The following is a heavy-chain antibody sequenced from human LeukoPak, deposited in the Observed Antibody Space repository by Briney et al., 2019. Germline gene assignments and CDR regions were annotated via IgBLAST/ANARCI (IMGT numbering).Heavy chain of an antibody. J-gene: IGHJ4*02. Sequence: GGSLRLSCAASGFTFSDYYMSWIRQAPGKGLEWVSSISSSSSYIYYADSVKGRFTISRDNAKNSLYLQMNSLRAEDTAVYYCARDSPHYGGNSVPHGDFDYWGQGTLVTVSS. CDR3: ARDSPHYGGNSVPHGDFDY. D-gene: IGHD4-23*01. CDR2: ISSSSSYI. CDR1: GFTFSDYY. V-gene: IGHV3-11*06.